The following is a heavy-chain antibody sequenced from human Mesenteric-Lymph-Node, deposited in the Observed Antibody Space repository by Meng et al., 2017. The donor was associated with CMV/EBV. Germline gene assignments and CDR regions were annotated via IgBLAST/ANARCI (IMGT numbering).Heavy chain of an antibody. CDR1: TFSSYA. Sequence: TFSSYAMHWVRQAPGKRLEWVAVISYDGSNKYYADSVKGRFTISRDNSKNTLFLQMNSLRAEDTALYYCARESGRGYTYGPYGPLDYWGQGTLVTVSS. V-gene: IGHV3-30-3*01. CDR2: ISYDGSNK. D-gene: IGHD5-18*01. J-gene: IGHJ4*02. CDR3: ARESGRGYTYGPYGPLDY.